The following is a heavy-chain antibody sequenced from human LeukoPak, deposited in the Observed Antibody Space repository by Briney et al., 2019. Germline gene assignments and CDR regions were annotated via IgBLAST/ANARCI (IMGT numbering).Heavy chain of an antibody. D-gene: IGHD3-22*01. J-gene: IGHJ4*02. CDR3: ARLYYYDSSGYIHFDY. Sequence: PETLSLTCTVSGGSISSSSYYWGWIRQPPGKGLEWIGSIYYSGSTYYNPSLKSRVTISVDTSKNQFSLKLSSVTAADTAVYYCARLYYYDSSGYIHFDYWGQGTLVTVSS. CDR2: IYYSGST. CDR1: GGSISSSSYY. V-gene: IGHV4-39*01.